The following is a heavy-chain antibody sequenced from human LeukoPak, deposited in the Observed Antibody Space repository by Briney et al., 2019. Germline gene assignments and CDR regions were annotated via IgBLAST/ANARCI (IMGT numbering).Heavy chain of an antibody. Sequence: SETLSLTCTVSGGSVSSGSYYWSWIRQPPGKGLEWIGYIYYSGSTNYNPSLKSRVTISVDTSKNQFSLKLSSVTAADTAVYYCASENGDRVFDYWGQGTLVTVSS. V-gene: IGHV4-61*01. CDR3: ASENGDRVFDY. CDR1: GGSVSSGSYY. CDR2: IYYSGST. D-gene: IGHD4-17*01. J-gene: IGHJ4*02.